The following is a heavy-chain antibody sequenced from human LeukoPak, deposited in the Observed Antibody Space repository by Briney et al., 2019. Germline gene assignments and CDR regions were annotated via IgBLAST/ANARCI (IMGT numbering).Heavy chain of an antibody. CDR1: GFTFSDYY. V-gene: IGHV3-11*05. CDR3: AREYYGSGSGAFDI. J-gene: IGHJ3*02. CDR2: ISSSSSYT. Sequence: GGSLRLSCAASGFTFSDYYMSWIRRAPGKGLEWVSYISSSSSYTNYADSVKGRFTISRDNAKNSLYLRMNSLRAEDTAVYYCAREYYGSGSGAFDIWGQGTMVTVSS. D-gene: IGHD3-10*01.